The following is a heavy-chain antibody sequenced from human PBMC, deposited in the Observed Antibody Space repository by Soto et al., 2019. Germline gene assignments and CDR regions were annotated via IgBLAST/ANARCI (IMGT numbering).Heavy chain of an antibody. D-gene: IGHD2-21*02. CDR2: IHHSGSI. CDR1: GGSISGDYYH. J-gene: IGHJ6*02. CDR3: AREDDGGDTLDV. V-gene: IGHV4-30-4*08. Sequence: QVQLQQSGPGLVKPSQTLSLTCTVSGGSISGDYYHWTWIRQSPEKGLEWIGYIHHSGSILYNPSLKSRLTISVDTSKNRFSLHLSSVTAADTAVYFCAREDDGGDTLDVWGQGTTVTVSS.